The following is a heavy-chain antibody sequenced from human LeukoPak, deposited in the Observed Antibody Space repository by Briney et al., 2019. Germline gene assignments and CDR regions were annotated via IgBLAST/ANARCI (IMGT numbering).Heavy chain of an antibody. Sequence: SETLSLTCTVSGGSISSYYWSWIRQPPGKGLEWIGYIYYSGSTNYNPSLKSRVTISVDTSKNQFSLKLSSVTAADTAVYYCARGYSGYDLPAAHYYYGMDVWGQGTVGTVSS. J-gene: IGHJ6*02. CDR1: GGSISSYY. V-gene: IGHV4-59*01. D-gene: IGHD5-12*01. CDR3: ARGYSGYDLPAAHYYYGMDV. CDR2: IYYSGST.